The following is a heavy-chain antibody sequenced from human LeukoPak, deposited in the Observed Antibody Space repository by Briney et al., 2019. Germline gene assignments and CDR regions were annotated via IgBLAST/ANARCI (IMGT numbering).Heavy chain of an antibody. J-gene: IGHJ4*02. D-gene: IGHD6-13*01. CDR2: INHSGST. CDR1: GGSFSGYY. Sequence: PSETLSLTCAVYGGSFSGYYWSSIRQPPGKGLEWIGEINHSGSTNYNPSLKSRVTISVDTSKNQFSLKLSSVTAADTAVYYCARVHRSSYSSSWQTDYWGQGTLVTVSS. V-gene: IGHV4-34*01. CDR3: ARVHRSSYSSSWQTDY.